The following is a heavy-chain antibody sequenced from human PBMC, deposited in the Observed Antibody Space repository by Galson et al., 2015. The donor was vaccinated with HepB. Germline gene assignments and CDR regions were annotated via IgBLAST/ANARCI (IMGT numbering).Heavy chain of an antibody. CDR3: ARGLSGYYYN. CDR2: ISSSSSSTI. Sequence: SLRLSCAASGFTFSSYSMNWVRQAPGKGLEWVSYISSSSSSTIYYADSVKGRFTISRDNAKNSLYLQMNSLRAEDTAVYYCARGLSGYYYNWGQGTPVTVSS. CDR1: GFTFSSYS. J-gene: IGHJ4*02. D-gene: IGHD3-22*01. V-gene: IGHV3-48*01.